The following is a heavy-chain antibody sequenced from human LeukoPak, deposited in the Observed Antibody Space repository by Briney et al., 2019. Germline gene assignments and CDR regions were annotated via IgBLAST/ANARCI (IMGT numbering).Heavy chain of an antibody. D-gene: IGHD1-14*01. CDR2: IIPIFGTA. V-gene: IGHV1-69*01. J-gene: IGHJ4*02. Sequence: SVKVSCKASGGTFSGYAISWVRQAPGQGLEWMGGIIPIFGTASYAQKFQGRVTITADESTSTAYMELSSLRSEDTAVYYCARGPSDTGFDYWGQGTLVTVSS. CDR1: GGTFSGYA. CDR3: ARGPSDTGFDY.